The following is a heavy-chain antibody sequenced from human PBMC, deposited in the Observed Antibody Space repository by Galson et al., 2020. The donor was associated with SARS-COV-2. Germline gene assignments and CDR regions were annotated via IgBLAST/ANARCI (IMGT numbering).Heavy chain of an antibody. CDR1: GFTFSSYD. Sequence: GGSLRLSCAASGFTFSSYDMHWVRQATGKGLEWVSAIGTAGDTSYPGSVKGRFTISRENAKNSLYLQMSSLRAGDTAVYYCARAGEGGSYYYYYGMCVWCQGTTVTVSS. CDR2: IGTAGDT. CDR3: ARAGEGGSYYYYYGMCV. J-gene: IGHJ6*02. V-gene: IGHV3-13*01. D-gene: IGHD1-26*01.